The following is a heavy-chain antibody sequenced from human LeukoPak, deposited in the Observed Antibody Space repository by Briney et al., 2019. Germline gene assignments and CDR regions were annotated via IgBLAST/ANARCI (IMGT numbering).Heavy chain of an antibody. Sequence: GGSLRLSCAASRFTFSRNNMHWVRQAPGKGLEWVAFIQYDGKNEYYADSVKGRFTISKDNSKNTLYLQMNSLKAEDTAVYYCAKDSGHDGYAFDIWGPGTMVTVSS. D-gene: IGHD5-24*01. CDR3: AKDSGHDGYAFDI. V-gene: IGHV3-30*02. CDR2: IQYDGKNE. J-gene: IGHJ3*02. CDR1: RFTFSRNN.